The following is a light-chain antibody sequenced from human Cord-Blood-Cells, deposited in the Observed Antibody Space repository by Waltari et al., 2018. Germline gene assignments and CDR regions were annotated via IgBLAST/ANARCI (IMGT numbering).Light chain of an antibody. Sequence: EIVLTQSLATLSLSPGERATLSCRASQIVSSYLAWYQQKPGQAPRLLFYDASNRTTGIPAMCSGSVSGTDFTLTIRILEPEDFAVYYCQQRSNRPITFSQGTRL. CDR3: QQRSNRPIT. CDR2: DAS. CDR1: QIVSSY. V-gene: IGKV3-11*01. J-gene: IGKJ5*01.